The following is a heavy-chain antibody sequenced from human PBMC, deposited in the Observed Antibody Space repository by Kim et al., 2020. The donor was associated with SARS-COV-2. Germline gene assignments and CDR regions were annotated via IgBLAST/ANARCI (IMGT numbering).Heavy chain of an antibody. V-gene: IGHV1-3*01. Sequence: ASVNVSCKASGYTFTSYAMHWVRQAPGQRLEWMGWINAGNGNTKYSQKFQGRVTITRDTSASTAYMELSSLRSEDTAVYYCARDRVGWGREVQWLVYWGQGTLVTVSS. CDR1: GYTFTSYA. J-gene: IGHJ4*02. D-gene: IGHD6-19*01. CDR2: INAGNGNT. CDR3: ARDRVGWGREVQWLVY.